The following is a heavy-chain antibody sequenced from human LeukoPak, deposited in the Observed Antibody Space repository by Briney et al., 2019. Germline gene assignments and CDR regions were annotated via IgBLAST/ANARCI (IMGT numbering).Heavy chain of an antibody. CDR1: GFTFSSYG. CDR2: IWYDGSNK. CDR3: AREYSSSPPFDY. V-gene: IGHV3-33*01. J-gene: IGHJ4*02. D-gene: IGHD6-6*01. Sequence: PGGSLRLSCAASGFTFSSYGMHWVRQAPGKGLEWVAVIWYDGSNKYYADSVKGRFTISRDNSKNTLYLQMNSLRAEDTAVYYCAREYSSSPPFDYWGQGTLVTVSS.